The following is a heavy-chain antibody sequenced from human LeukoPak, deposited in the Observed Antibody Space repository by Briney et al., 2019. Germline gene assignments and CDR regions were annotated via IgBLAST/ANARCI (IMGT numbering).Heavy chain of an antibody. CDR1: GFTFSSYA. CDR3: AKDIERGFDYTNSLDY. V-gene: IGHV3-33*06. D-gene: IGHD4-11*01. CDR2: IWSDGTNK. Sequence: GGSLRLSCAASGFTFSSYAMSWVRQAPGKGLEWVAVIWSDGTNKYYADSVKGRFAISRDDSKNMVYLQMNSLRVEDTAVYYCAKDIERGFDYTNSLDYWGQGTLVTVSS. J-gene: IGHJ4*02.